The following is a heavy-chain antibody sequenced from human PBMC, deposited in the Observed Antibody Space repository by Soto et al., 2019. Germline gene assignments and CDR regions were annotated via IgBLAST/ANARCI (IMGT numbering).Heavy chain of an antibody. D-gene: IGHD6-6*01. CDR3: AKQFGSSSEDYFDY. V-gene: IGHV3-23*01. Sequence: ELQLLESGGGLAQPGGSLRLSCAASGFTFTRYAMSWVRQAPGKGLEWVSDITAGGGTTHYADSVKGRFTISRDNSKNTLYLQMNSLRAEDTAIYYCAKQFGSSSEDYFDYWGQGTLVTVSS. CDR1: GFTFTRYA. CDR2: ITAGGGTT. J-gene: IGHJ4*02.